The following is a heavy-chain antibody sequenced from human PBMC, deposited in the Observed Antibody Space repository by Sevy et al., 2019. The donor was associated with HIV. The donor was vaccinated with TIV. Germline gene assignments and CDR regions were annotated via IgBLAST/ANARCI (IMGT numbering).Heavy chain of an antibody. CDR1: GGSFSNYG. J-gene: IGHJ4*02. V-gene: IGHV1-69*05. CDR2: IVPFFSIS. Sequence: ASVKVSCKASGGSFSNYGISWVRQAPGQGLEWVAWIVPFFSISNNAEKFQGRVTITTDESSKIAYMELSSLRSEDTAVYYCARGNAVTGRGDYFDPWGQGTLVTVSS. CDR3: ARGNAVTGRGDYFDP. D-gene: IGHD2-21*02.